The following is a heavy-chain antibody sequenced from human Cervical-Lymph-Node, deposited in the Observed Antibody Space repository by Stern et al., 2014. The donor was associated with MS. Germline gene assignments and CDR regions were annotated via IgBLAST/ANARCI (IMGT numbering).Heavy chain of an antibody. J-gene: IGHJ6*02. D-gene: IGHD6-19*01. CDR3: ARGSLKSSGWYYYYYGMDV. CDR2: SIPIFGTA. Sequence: VQLVESGAEVKKPGSSVKVSCKASGGNFSSYAISWVRQAPGQGLEWMGGSIPIFGTANYAHKFQGRVTITADKSTSTAYMELSSLRSEDTAVYYCARGSLKSSGWYYYYYGMDVWGQGTTVTVSS. CDR1: GGNFSSYA. V-gene: IGHV1-69*06.